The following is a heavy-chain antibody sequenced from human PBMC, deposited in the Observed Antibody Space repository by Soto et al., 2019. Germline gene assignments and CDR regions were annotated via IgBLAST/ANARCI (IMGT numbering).Heavy chain of an antibody. Sequence: PGGSLRLSCAASGFTFSSYWMHWVRQAPGKGLVWVSRINSDGSSTSYADSVKGRFTISRDNAKNTLYLQMNSLRAEDTAVYYCARPYSGYDYPDYWGQGTLVTVSS. CDR2: INSDGSST. CDR1: GFTFSSYW. D-gene: IGHD5-12*01. J-gene: IGHJ4*02. V-gene: IGHV3-74*01. CDR3: ARPYSGYDYPDY.